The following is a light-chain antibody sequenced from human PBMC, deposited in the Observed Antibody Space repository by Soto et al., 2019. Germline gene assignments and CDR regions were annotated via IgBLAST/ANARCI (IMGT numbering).Light chain of an antibody. CDR3: QQYGSSPWT. V-gene: IGKV3-20*01. CDR2: GAS. CDR1: QSVSSSY. J-gene: IGKJ1*01. Sequence: EIVLTQSPGTLSLSPGERATLSSSASQSVSSSYLAWYQQKPGQAPRLLIYGASSRATGIPDRFSGSGSGRDFTLTISRLEPEDFAVYYCQQYGSSPWTFGQGTKVEIK.